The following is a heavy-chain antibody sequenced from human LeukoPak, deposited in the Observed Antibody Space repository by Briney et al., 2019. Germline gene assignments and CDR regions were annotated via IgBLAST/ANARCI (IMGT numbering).Heavy chain of an antibody. J-gene: IGHJ4*02. Sequence: SETLSLTCTVSGDCISNHYWSWIRQPPGKGLEWIGYAYYSGSTNYNPSLKSRVTISLDTSKNQFSLKLSSVTAADTAVYYCARATTYYNDNSGYLPSNFDYWGQGTLVTVSS. V-gene: IGHV4-59*11. CDR2: AYYSGST. CDR3: ARATTYYNDNSGYLPSNFDY. CDR1: GDCISNHY. D-gene: IGHD3-22*01.